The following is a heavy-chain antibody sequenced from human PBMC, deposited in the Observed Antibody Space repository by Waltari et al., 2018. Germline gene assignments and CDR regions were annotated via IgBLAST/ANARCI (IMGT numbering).Heavy chain of an antibody. D-gene: IGHD3-22*01. V-gene: IGHV4-59*11. CDR2: IFYTGSA. CDR1: GDSITNPY. CDR3: ARIRKRGYSSGFYGDYFFDF. J-gene: IGHJ4*02. Sequence: QVQLQESGPRLVRPSGTLSLSCTVSGDSITNPYWTWIRQPPGKSLEWIGHIFYTGSANYNASFKSRVTISVDTSKNQFSLKLMSVTGADTAFYFCARIRKRGYSSGFYGDYFFDFWGQGALVTVSS.